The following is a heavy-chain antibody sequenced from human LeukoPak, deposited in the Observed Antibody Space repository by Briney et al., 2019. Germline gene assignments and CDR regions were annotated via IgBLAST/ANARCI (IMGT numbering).Heavy chain of an antibody. V-gene: IGHV3-30*02. J-gene: IGHJ3*02. Sequence: GGSLRLSCAASAFTFSSYGMHWVRQAPGKGLEWVAYIQYDRTNEQYAHSVKGRFTISRDNAKNTLYLQMNSLRAEDTAVYYCARRSAARDAFDIWGQGTMVTGSS. D-gene: IGHD6-6*01. CDR3: ARRSAARDAFDI. CDR2: IQYDRTNE. CDR1: AFTFSSYG.